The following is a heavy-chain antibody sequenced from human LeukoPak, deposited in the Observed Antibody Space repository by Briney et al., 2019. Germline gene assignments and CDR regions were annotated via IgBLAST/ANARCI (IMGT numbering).Heavy chain of an antibody. CDR1: GFTFSDYW. Sequence: GGSLRLSCAASGFTFSDYWMSWVRQAPGKGLEWVANIEQDGSEKHYVDSVKGRFTISRDNAKNTLYLQMNSLRAEDTAVYYCAKDSLGAARPRWYFDLWGRGTLVTVSS. J-gene: IGHJ2*01. CDR3: AKDSLGAARPRWYFDL. D-gene: IGHD6-6*01. V-gene: IGHV3-7*01. CDR2: IEQDGSEK.